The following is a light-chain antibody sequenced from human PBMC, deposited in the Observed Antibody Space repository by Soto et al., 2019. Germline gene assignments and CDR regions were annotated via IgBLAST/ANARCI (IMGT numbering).Light chain of an antibody. V-gene: IGKV1-33*01. Sequence: DITMTHSPSSLSASVGDRVTITCQSRQDSSNYLNWYQQKPGKAPKLLIYNASNLETGVPSRFSGNGSGTDFTFTISSVHPEDIATYYCQQYDNLPITFGGVKKVVIK. CDR3: QQYDNLPIT. CDR1: QDSSNY. J-gene: IGKJ4*01. CDR2: NAS.